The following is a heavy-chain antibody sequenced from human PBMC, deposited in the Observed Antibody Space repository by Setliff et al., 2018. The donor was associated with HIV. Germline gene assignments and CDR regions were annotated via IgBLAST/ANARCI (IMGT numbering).Heavy chain of an antibody. CDR3: ARDKGPNLLDY. CDR2: INQDGGQK. Sequence: AGGSLRLSCAASGFTFSHAWMSWVRQAPGKGLEWVASINQDGGQKYYVDSVKGRFTISRDNAKNSLYLQMNSLRAEDTAVYYCARDKGPNLLDYWGQGTLVTVSS. J-gene: IGHJ4*02. D-gene: IGHD2-8*01. CDR1: GFTFSHAW. V-gene: IGHV3-7*01.